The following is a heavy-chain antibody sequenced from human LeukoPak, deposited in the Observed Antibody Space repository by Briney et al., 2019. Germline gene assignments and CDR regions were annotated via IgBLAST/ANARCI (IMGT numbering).Heavy chain of an antibody. CDR3: AKDFEGRLQPLDY. D-gene: IGHD5-24*01. V-gene: IGHV3-23*01. J-gene: IGHJ4*02. Sequence: GGSLRLSCAASEFTFSTNAMSWVRQAPGKGLEWVSGISSGDNTYYVDSVKGRFTISRDNSKNTLFLQMNSLRAEDTAVYYCAKDFEGRLQPLDYWGQGTLVTVSS. CDR2: ISSGDNT. CDR1: EFTFSTNA.